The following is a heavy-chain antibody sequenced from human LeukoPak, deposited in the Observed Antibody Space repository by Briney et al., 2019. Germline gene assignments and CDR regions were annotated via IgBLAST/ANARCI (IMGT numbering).Heavy chain of an antibody. CDR2: IYYSGST. V-gene: IGHV4-59*01. CDR1: GGSFSSYY. Sequence: SETLSLTCAVYGGSFSSYYWSWIRQPPGKGLEWIGYIYYSGSTNYNPSLKSRVTISVDTSKNQFSLKLSSVTAADTAVYYCARISSSWYLKNYGMDVWGQGTTVTVSS. J-gene: IGHJ6*02. D-gene: IGHD6-13*01. CDR3: ARISSSWYLKNYGMDV.